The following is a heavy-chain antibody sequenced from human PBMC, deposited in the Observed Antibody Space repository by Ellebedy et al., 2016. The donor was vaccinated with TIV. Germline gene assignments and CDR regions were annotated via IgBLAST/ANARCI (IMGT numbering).Heavy chain of an antibody. CDR1: GGSVSGSNY. J-gene: IGHJ6*02. Sequence: MPSETLSLTCTVSGGSVSGSNYWAWIRQPPGKGLEWIGSMHYSGSAYYNPSLESRATIGIDRSKNQLSLKVRSVTAADTAVYYCARDLLRFSEWAWFGLGVWGQGTTVIVSS. V-gene: IGHV4-39*07. CDR3: ARDLLRFSEWAWFGLGV. D-gene: IGHD3-3*01. CDR2: MHYSGSA.